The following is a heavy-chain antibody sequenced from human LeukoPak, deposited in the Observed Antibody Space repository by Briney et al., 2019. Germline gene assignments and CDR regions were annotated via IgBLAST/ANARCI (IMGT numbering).Heavy chain of an antibody. CDR2: IYYSGST. Sequence: SETLSLTCTVSGGSISSYYWSWIRQPPGKGLEWIGYIYYSGSTNYNPSLKSRVTISVDTSKNQFSLKLSSVTAADTAVYYCARVSRVYYGPGSYYYFDYWGQGTLVTISS. CDR3: ARVSRVYYGPGSYYYFDY. J-gene: IGHJ4*02. D-gene: IGHD3-10*01. V-gene: IGHV4-59*01. CDR1: GGSISSYY.